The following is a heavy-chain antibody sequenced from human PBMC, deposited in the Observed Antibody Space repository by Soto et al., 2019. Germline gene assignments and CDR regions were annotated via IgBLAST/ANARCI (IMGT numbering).Heavy chain of an antibody. J-gene: IGHJ1*01. V-gene: IGHV1-69*13. CDR3: ARVNRRYDHSSGYCY. Sequence: SLKVSCKASGGTFSSFAISWVRQAPGQGLEWMGGIIPIFGTANYAQKFQGRVTITADESTSTAYRELSSLRSEDTAVYYCARVNRRYDHSSGYCYRGQRTLVHVSS. D-gene: IGHD3-22*01. CDR1: GGTFSSFA. CDR2: IIPIFGTA.